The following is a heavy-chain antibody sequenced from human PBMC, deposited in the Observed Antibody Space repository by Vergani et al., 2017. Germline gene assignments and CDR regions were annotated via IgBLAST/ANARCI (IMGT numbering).Heavy chain of an antibody. CDR3: ARDLLWFGELGSPKPQYGMDV. D-gene: IGHD3-10*01. CDR2: INPSGGST. V-gene: IGHV1-46*03. J-gene: IGHJ6*02. Sequence: QVQLVQSGAEVKKPGASVKVSCKASGYTFTSYYMHWVRQAPGQGLEWMGIINPSGGSTRYAQKFQGRVTMTRDTSTSTVYMELSSLRSEDTAVYYCARDLLWFGELGSPKPQYGMDVWGQGTTVTVSS. CDR1: GYTFTSYY.